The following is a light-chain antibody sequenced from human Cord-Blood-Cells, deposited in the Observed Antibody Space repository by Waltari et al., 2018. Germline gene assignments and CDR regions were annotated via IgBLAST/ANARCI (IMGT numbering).Light chain of an antibody. CDR2: LGS. CDR3: MQALQTPRT. V-gene: IGKV2-28*01. Sequence: DIVMTQSPVSLPVTPGEPAYISCRSSQSLLHSNGYNYLDWYLQKPGQSPQLLIYLGSNRASGVPDRFSGSGSGTDFTLKISRVEAEDVGVYYCMQALQTPRTFGQGTKLEIK. CDR1: QSLLHSNGYNY. J-gene: IGKJ2*01.